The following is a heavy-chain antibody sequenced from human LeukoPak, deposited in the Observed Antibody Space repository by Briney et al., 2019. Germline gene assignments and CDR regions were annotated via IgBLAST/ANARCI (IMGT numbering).Heavy chain of an antibody. CDR2: ISYDGSNK. Sequence: PSGGSLRLSCAASGFTFSSYGMHWIRQAPGKGLEWVAVISYDGSNKYYADSVKGRFTISRDNSKNTLYLQMNSLRAEDTAVYYCARGQLVVVAAGGYYYYMDVWGKGTTVTVSS. V-gene: IGHV3-30*19. J-gene: IGHJ6*03. CDR1: GFTFSSYG. D-gene: IGHD2-15*01. CDR3: ARGQLVVVAAGGYYYYMDV.